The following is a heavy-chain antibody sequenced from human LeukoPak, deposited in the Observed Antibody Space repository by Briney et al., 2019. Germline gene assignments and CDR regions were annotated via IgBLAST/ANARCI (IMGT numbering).Heavy chain of an antibody. V-gene: IGHV1-69*05. J-gene: IGHJ4*02. CDR2: IIPIFGTA. Sequence: GASVKVSCKASGGTFSSYAISWVRQAPGQGLEWMGGIIPIFGTANYAQKFQGRVTITTDESTSTAYMELSSLRSEDTAVYYCAREGNRGLRYFDRFDYWAREPWSPSPQ. CDR1: GGTFSSYA. CDR3: AREGNRGLRYFDRFDY. D-gene: IGHD3-9*01.